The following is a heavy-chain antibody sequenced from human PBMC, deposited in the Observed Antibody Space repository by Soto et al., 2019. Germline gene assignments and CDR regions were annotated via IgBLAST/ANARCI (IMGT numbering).Heavy chain of an antibody. D-gene: IGHD3-10*01. J-gene: IGHJ6*02. CDR3: ARDRISGALYYYYYYGMDG. V-gene: IGHV1-18*04. Sequence: QVQLVQSGAEVKKPGASVKVSCKASGYTFTSYGISWVRQAPGQGLEWMGWISAYNGNTNYAQKLQGRVTMTTDTSTSTAYLERRSLRYDDTAVYYCARDRISGALYYYYYYGMDGWGQGTTGTVSS. CDR1: GYTFTSYG. CDR2: ISAYNGNT.